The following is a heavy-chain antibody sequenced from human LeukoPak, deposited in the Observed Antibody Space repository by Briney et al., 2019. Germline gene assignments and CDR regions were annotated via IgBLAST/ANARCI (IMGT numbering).Heavy chain of an antibody. Sequence: EASVKVSCKASGGTFSSYTISWVRQAPGQGLEWMGRIIPILGIANYAQKFQGRVTITADKSTSTAYMELSSLRSEDTAVYYCATDTHIVVVPAAIHSWFDPWGQGTLVTVSS. V-gene: IGHV1-69*04. J-gene: IGHJ5*02. CDR2: IIPILGIA. CDR3: ATDTHIVVVPAAIHSWFDP. D-gene: IGHD2-2*02. CDR1: GGTFSSYT.